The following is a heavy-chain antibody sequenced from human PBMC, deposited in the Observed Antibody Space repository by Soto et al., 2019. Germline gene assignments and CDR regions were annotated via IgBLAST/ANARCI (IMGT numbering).Heavy chain of an antibody. CDR3: AKVLDDLYYCGDDTCYVDY. D-gene: IGHD2-21*01. CDR2: ISGSGGDT. V-gene: IGHV3-23*01. CDR1: GFSFSSYA. Sequence: EVQLLESGGGLVQPGGSLRLSCAASGFSFSSYAMSWVRQAPGKGLEWVSVISGSGGDTYYADSVKGRFTISRDNSKNTLYLQLNSLRAGDTAVYYCAKVLDDLYYCGDDTCYVDYWGQGTLVTVSS. J-gene: IGHJ4*02.